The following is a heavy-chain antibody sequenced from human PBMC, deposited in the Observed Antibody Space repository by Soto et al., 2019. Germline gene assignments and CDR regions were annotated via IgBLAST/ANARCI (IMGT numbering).Heavy chain of an antibody. CDR2: ISAYNGNT. CDR1: GYTFTSYC. J-gene: IGHJ4*02. V-gene: IGHV1-18*04. Sequence: ASVKVSCKASGYTFTSYCISWVRQAPGRGLEWMGWISAYNGNTNYAQKLQGRVTMTTDTSTSTAYMELRSLRSDDTAVYYCARGRSGSSEFVFDYWGQGTLVTVS. CDR3: ARGRSGSSEFVFDY. D-gene: IGHD1-26*01.